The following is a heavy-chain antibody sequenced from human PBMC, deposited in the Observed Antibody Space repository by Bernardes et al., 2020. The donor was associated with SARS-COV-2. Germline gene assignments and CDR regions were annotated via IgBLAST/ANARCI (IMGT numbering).Heavy chain of an antibody. Sequence: SETLSLTCTVSGGSISSSSYYWGWIRQPPGKGLEWIGSIYYSGSTYYNPSLKSRVTISVDTSKNQFSLKLSSVTAADTAVYYCESQQWLRGPFDYWGQGTLVTVSS. CDR1: GGSISSSSYY. CDR2: IYYSGST. V-gene: IGHV4-39*01. CDR3: ESQQWLRGPFDY. J-gene: IGHJ4*02. D-gene: IGHD6-19*01.